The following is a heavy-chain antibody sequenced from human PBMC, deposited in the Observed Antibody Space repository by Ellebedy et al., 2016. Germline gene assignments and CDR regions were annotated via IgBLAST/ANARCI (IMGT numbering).Heavy chain of an antibody. CDR1: GFTFSSYW. V-gene: IGHV4-34*01. CDR3: ARGPYCSSTSCVYYYYGMDV. D-gene: IGHD2-2*01. J-gene: IGHJ6*02. Sequence: ESLKISCAASGFTFSSYWMSWIRQPPGKGLEWIGEINHSGSTNYNPSLKSRVTISVDTSKNQFSLKLSSVTAADTAVYYCARGPYCSSTSCVYYYYGMDVWGQGTTVTVSS. CDR2: INHSGST.